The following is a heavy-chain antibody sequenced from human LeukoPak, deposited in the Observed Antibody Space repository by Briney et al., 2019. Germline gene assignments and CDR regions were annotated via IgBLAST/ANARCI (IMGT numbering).Heavy chain of an antibody. CDR1: GFTFSTYN. J-gene: IGHJ4*02. V-gene: IGHV3-48*01. CDR3: ARSYGDMEIPFDY. Sequence: GGSLRLSCAASGFTFSTYNMNWVRQAPGKGLEWVSYISSSSTTIYYADSVKGRFTVSRDNSKNTLYLQMNSLRAEDTAVYYCARSYGDMEIPFDYWGQGTLVTVSS. CDR2: ISSSSTTI. D-gene: IGHD4-17*01.